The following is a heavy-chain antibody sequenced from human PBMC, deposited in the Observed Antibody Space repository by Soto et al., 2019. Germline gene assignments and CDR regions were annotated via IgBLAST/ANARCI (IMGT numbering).Heavy chain of an antibody. CDR3: ARPEGGYGSGYSWFDP. J-gene: IGHJ5*02. CDR2: MQPSTGRT. CDR1: GYSFTSLD. D-gene: IGHD5-12*01. Sequence: ASVKVSCKASGYSFTSLDINWVRQTAGQGLEWMGWMQPSTGRTGYAQKFQGRVTMTRDTSINTAYMELTTLTSDDTAFYYCARPEGGYGSGYSWFDPWGQGTRVTVSS. V-gene: IGHV1-8*01.